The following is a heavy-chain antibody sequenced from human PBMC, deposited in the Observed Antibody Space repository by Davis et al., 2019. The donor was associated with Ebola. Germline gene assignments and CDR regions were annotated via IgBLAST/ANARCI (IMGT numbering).Heavy chain of an antibody. CDR2: IYHSGST. Sequence: VSCGHFCRRNWWSWVRQPPGKWLEWIGEIYHSGSTNYNPSLKSRVTISVDKSKNQFPLKLSSVTAADTAVYYCARGGYYYYYGMDVWGQGTTVTVSS. J-gene: IGHJ6*02. V-gene: IGHV4-4*02. CDR1: CGHFCRRNW. CDR3: ARGGYYYYYGMDV.